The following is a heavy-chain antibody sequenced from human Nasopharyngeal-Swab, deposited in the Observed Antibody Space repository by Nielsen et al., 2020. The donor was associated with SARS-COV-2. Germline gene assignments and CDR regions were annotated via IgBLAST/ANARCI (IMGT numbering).Heavy chain of an antibody. CDR3: AANYYDSSGYFYWFDP. CDR2: IYPGDSGT. D-gene: IGHD3-22*01. Sequence: GESLKISCKTSGYDFTGYWIAWVRQKPGEGLEWMGIIYPGDSGTKYSPSFQGQVTTSVDKSISTAYLQWSSLKASDTAMYYCAANYYDSSGYFYWFDPWGQGTLVTVSS. J-gene: IGHJ5*02. V-gene: IGHV5-51*01. CDR1: GYDFTGYW.